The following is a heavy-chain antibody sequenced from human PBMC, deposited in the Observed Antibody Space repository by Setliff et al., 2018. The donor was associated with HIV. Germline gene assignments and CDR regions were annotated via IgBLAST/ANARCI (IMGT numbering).Heavy chain of an antibody. Sequence: SCTVSGGSISSGGYYWSWIRQHPGRGLEWIGSFHYTGGTDYNPSLKSRGSLSLDTPKNQFSLRLNSLTAADTAVYYCARGRYYFEYWGHGTLVTVSS. CDR1: GGSISSGGYY. CDR2: FHYTGGT. V-gene: IGHV4-31*03. CDR3: ARGRYYFEY. J-gene: IGHJ4*01.